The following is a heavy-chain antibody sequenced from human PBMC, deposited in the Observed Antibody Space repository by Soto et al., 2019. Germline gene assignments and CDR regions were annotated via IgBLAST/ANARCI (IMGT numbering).Heavy chain of an antibody. CDR2: IRRIAYGGTT. V-gene: IGHV3-49*04. CDR3: SRSLAIDFDS. J-gene: IGHJ4*02. CDR1: GFNFAAYT. Sequence: GGSLRLSCSASGFNFAAYTMSWVRLTPGKGLEWVGFIRRIAYGGTTDYAASVKGRFTISRDDSRKIFYLQMSRLKIEDTAVYYCSRSLAIDFDSWGQGTLVTVSS.